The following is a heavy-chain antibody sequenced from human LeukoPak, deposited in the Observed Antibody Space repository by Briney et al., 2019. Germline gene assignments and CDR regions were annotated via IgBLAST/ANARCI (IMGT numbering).Heavy chain of an antibody. Sequence: SETLSLTCTVSGYSISSGYYWGWIRQPPGKGLEWIGSIYYRGNTYYNPSLKSRVTISVDTSKNQFSLKLSSLTAADTAVYYCARIVNLGGLTHMDVWGKGTTVTISS. CDR3: ARIVNLGGLTHMDV. CDR1: GYSISSGYY. D-gene: IGHD3-16*01. J-gene: IGHJ6*03. V-gene: IGHV4-38-2*02. CDR2: IYYRGNT.